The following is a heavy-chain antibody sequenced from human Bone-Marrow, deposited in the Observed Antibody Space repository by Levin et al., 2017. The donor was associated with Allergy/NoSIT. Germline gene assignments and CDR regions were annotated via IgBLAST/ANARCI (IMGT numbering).Heavy chain of an antibody. Sequence: PGGPLRLSCTASGFTFSSYWMHWVRQGPGKGLVWVSRINSDGSYTNYADSVKGRFTISRDNAKNTLYLQLNSLRAEDTAVYYCARDRDYGGNRFDYWGQGTLVTVSS. D-gene: IGHD4-23*01. CDR1: GFTFSSYW. V-gene: IGHV3-74*01. CDR3: ARDRDYGGNRFDY. CDR2: INSDGSYT. J-gene: IGHJ4*02.